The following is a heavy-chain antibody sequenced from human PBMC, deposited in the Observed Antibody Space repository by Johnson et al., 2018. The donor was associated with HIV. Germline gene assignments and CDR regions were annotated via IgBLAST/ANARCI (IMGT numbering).Heavy chain of an antibody. CDR3: ATDLSRWELHPLSAFDI. Sequence: VQLVESGGGVVRPGGSLRLSCAASGFTFYDYGMSWVRQAPGKGLEWVSGSNWNGGSTYYANSVKGRFTISRDNSKNTLYLQMNSLRAEDTAVYYCATDLSRWELHPLSAFDIWGQGTMVTVSS. D-gene: IGHD4-23*01. V-gene: IGHV3-20*04. CDR1: GFTFYDYG. CDR2: SNWNGGST. J-gene: IGHJ3*02.